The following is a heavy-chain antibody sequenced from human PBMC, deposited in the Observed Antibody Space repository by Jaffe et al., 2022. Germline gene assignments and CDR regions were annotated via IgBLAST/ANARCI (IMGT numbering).Heavy chain of an antibody. J-gene: IGHJ3*02. D-gene: IGHD3-10*01. CDR2: IYHSGST. V-gene: IGHV4-38-2*01. Sequence: QVQLQESGPGLVKPSETLSLTCAVSGYSISSGYYWGWIRQPPGKGLEWIGSIYHSGSTYYNPSLKSRVTISVDTSKNQFSLKLSSVTAADTAVYYCARTDSSGSYYPYDAFDIWGQGTMVTVSS. CDR3: ARTDSSGSYYPYDAFDI. CDR1: GYSISSGYY.